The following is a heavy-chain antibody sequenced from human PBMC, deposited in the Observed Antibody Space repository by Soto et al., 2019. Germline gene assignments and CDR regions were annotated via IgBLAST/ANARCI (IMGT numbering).Heavy chain of an antibody. CDR3: ARVGYCSGGSCYSGAFDI. V-gene: IGHV1-69*13. D-gene: IGHD2-15*01. CDR1: GGTFSSYA. J-gene: IGHJ3*02. CDR2: IIPIFGTA. Sequence: ASVKVSCKASGGTFSSYAISWVRQAPGQGLEWMGGIIPIFGTANYAQKFQGRVTITADESTSTAYMELSSLRSEDTAVYYCARVGYCSGGSCYSGAFDIWGQGTMVTVSS.